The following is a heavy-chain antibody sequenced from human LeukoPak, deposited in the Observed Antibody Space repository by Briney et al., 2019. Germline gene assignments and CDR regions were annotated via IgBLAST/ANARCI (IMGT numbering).Heavy chain of an antibody. D-gene: IGHD7-27*01. CDR1: GYTLTELS. V-gene: IGHV1-24*01. J-gene: IGHJ4*02. CDR2: FDPEDGET. Sequence: GASVKVSCKVSGYTLTELSMHWVRQAPGKGLEWMGGFDPEDGETIYAQKFQGRVTMTEDTSTDTAYMELSSLRSEDTAVYYCAPLRLTGDQGDRPFDYWGQGTLVTVSS. CDR3: APLRLTGDQGDRPFDY.